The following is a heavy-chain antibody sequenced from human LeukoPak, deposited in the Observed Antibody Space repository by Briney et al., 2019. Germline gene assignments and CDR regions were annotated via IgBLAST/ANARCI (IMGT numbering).Heavy chain of an antibody. CDR2: IKQGGSEK. CDR3: AKSRGYYYDSSGPLLDY. D-gene: IGHD3-22*01. Sequence: GGSLRLSCAASGFTFSSYWMSWVRQAPGKGLEWVANIKQGGSEKYYGDSVKGRFTISRDNSKNTLYLQMNSLRAEDTAVYYCAKSRGYYYDSSGPLLDYWGQGTLVTVSS. J-gene: IGHJ4*02. V-gene: IGHV3-7*03. CDR1: GFTFSSYW.